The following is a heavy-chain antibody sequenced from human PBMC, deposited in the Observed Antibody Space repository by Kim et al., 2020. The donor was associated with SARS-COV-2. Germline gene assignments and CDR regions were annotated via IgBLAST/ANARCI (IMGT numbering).Heavy chain of an antibody. CDR2: IYYSGRT. V-gene: IGHV4-31*03. J-gene: IGHJ5*02. CDR1: GGSVTSGGYY. Sequence: SETLSLTCTVSGGSVTSGGYYWSWIRQPPGKGLEWIGYIYYSGRTYYNPSLKSRVTISVDTSKNQFSLKLTSVTPADTAVYYCARRQRFRGRLGPWGQGT. D-gene: IGHD3-10*01. CDR3: ARRQRFRGRLGP.